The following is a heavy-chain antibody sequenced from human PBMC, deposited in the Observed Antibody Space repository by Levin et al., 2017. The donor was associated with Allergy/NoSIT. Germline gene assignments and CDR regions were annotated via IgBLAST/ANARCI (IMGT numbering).Heavy chain of an antibody. CDR3: AKHDYGDYDAAFDI. V-gene: IGHV3-23*01. D-gene: IGHD4-17*01. CDR2: VTASGGST. Sequence: GESLKISCAASGFTFSSYAMSWVRQAPGKGLEWVSVVTASGGSTYYADSVKGRFTISRDNSKNTLYLQMNSLRADDTAVFSCAKHDYGDYDAAFDIWGQGTLVTVSS. CDR1: GFTFSSYA. J-gene: IGHJ3*02.